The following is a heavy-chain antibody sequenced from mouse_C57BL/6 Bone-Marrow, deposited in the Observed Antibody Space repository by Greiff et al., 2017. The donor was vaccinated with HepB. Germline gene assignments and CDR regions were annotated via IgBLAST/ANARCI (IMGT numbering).Heavy chain of an antibody. J-gene: IGHJ1*03. D-gene: IGHD1-1*01. Sequence: PIQGLEWIGNIDPSDSETHYNQKFKDKATLTVDKSSSTAYMQLSSLTSEDSAVYYCARWSYYGSSYGWYFDVWGTGTTVTVSS. V-gene: IGHV1-52*01. CDR2: IDPSDSET. CDR3: ARWSYYGSSYGWYFDV.